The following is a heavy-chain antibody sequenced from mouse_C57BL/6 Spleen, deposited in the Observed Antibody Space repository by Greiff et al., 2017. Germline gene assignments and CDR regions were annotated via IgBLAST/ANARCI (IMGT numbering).Heavy chain of an antibody. Sequence: QVQLKQSGAELARPGASVKLSCKASGYTFTSYGISWVKQRTGQGLEWIGEIYPRSGNTYYNEKFKGKATLTADKSSSTAYMELRSLTSEDSAVYFCAREGPLYYFDDWGQGTTLTVSS. J-gene: IGHJ2*01. D-gene: IGHD6-1*01. V-gene: IGHV1-81*01. CDR1: GYTFTSYG. CDR3: AREGPLYYFDD. CDR2: IYPRSGNT.